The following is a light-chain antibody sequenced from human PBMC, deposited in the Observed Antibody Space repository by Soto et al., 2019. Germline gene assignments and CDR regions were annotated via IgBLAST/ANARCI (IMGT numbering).Light chain of an antibody. J-gene: IGLJ1*01. CDR2: VVS. V-gene: IGLV2-14*01. CDR3: SSYRSGGTFV. CDR1: SSDVGGYNY. Sequence: QSALTQPASVSGSAGQSITISCTGTSSDVGGYNYVSWHQQHPGKAPKVLISVVSNRPSGVSNRFSGSKSGNTASLTISGLQAEDEADYYCSSYRSGGTFVFGSGTKLTVL.